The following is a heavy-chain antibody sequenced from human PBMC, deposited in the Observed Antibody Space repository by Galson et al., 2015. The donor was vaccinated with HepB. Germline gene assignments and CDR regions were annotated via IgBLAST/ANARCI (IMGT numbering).Heavy chain of an antibody. Sequence: SVKVSCKASGYTFTSYAMHWVRQAPGQRLEWMGWINAGNGNTKYSQKFQGRVTITRDTSASTAYMELSSLRSEDTALYYCARDLTYDYFRYFDYWGQGTLVTVSS. V-gene: IGHV1-3*01. J-gene: IGHJ4*02. CDR3: ARDLTYDYFRYFDY. CDR1: GYTFTSYA. D-gene: IGHD3-16*01. CDR2: INAGNGNT.